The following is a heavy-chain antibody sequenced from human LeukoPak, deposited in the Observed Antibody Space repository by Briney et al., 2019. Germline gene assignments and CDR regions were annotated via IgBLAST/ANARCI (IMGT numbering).Heavy chain of an antibody. V-gene: IGHV1-2*02. J-gene: IGHJ4*02. CDR1: GYTFTDYY. D-gene: IGHD3-10*01. Sequence: ASVKVSCKASGYTFTDYYIHWLRLAPGQGLEWMGWINPNSGGAIYAQNFQGRVTMTRDTSISTAHMELRSDDTAVYYCARATVRGVEIDYWGQGTLVTVSS. CDR2: INPNSGGA. CDR3: ARATVRGVEIDY.